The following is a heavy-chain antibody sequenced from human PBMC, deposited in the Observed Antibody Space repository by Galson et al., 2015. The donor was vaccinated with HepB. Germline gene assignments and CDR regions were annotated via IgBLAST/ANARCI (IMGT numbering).Heavy chain of an antibody. CDR1: GFTFSDYY. CDR2: ISSGGSTT. D-gene: IGHD1-26*01. Sequence: SLRLSCAASGFTFSDYYMSWIRQSPGQGLEWLAYISSGGSTTYYVDSVKGRFTISRDNAKKSMFLQMNSLRAEDTALYYCATGGIKNAIVGAPYWGQGTLVTVSS. J-gene: IGHJ4*02. V-gene: IGHV3-11*01. CDR3: ATGGIKNAIVGAPY.